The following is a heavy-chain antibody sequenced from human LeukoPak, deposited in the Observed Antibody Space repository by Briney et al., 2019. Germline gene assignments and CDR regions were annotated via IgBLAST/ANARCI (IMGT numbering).Heavy chain of an antibody. D-gene: IGHD6-19*01. Sequence: SETLSLTCTVSGGSINTFYWHWIRQPPGKGLEWIGYIYYSGSTMYNPSLESRVAISVDTSKSQFSLRLTSVTAADTAVYYCARKDYNSGCYMDWGQGTLVTVSS. CDR1: GGSINTFY. CDR3: ARKDYNSGCYMD. CDR2: IYYSGST. V-gene: IGHV4-59*01. J-gene: IGHJ1*01.